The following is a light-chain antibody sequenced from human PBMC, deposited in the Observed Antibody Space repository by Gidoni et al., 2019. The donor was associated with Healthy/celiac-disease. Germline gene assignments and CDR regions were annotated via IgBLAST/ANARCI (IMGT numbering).Light chain of an antibody. CDR2: DAS. V-gene: IGKV3-11*01. Sequence: EIVLTQSPATLSLSPGERATLSCRASQSVSSYLAWYQQNPGQAPRLLIYDASNRATGIPARFSGSGSGTDFTLTISSLEPEDFAVYDCQQRSNWPPLTFGQGTRLEIK. CDR1: QSVSSY. CDR3: QQRSNWPPLT. J-gene: IGKJ5*01.